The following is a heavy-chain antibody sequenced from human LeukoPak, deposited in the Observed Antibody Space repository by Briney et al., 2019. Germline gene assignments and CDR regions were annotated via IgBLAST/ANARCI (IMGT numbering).Heavy chain of an antibody. CDR1: GGTFSSYT. V-gene: IGHV1-69*04. D-gene: IGHD3-3*01. CDR2: IIPILGIA. Sequence: SVKVSCKASGGTFSSYTISWVRQAPGQGLEWMGRIIPILGIANYAQKFQGRVTITADKSTSTAYMELSSLRSEDTAAYYCARDGVGDFWSGYYIGYWGQGTLVTVSS. J-gene: IGHJ4*02. CDR3: ARDGVGDFWSGYYIGY.